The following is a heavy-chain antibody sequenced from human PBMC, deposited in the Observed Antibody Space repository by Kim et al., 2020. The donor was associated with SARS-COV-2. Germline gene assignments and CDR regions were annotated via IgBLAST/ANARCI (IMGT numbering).Heavy chain of an antibody. CDR2: IRSKAYGGTT. CDR3: TRDWGGYSYGYPHPFHYYYGMDV. J-gene: IGHJ6*02. CDR1: GFTFGDYA. Sequence: GGSLRLSCTASGFTFGDYAMSWVRQAPGKGLEWVGFIRSKAYGGTTEYAASVKGRFTISRDDSKSIAYLQMNSLKTEDTAVYYCTRDWGGYSYGYPHPFHYYYGMDVWGQGTTVTVSS. V-gene: IGHV3-49*04. D-gene: IGHD5-18*01.